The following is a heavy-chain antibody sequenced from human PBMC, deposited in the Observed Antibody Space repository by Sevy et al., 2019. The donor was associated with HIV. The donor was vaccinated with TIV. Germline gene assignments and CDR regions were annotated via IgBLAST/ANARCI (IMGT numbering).Heavy chain of an antibody. CDR2: IGTNGDGR. V-gene: IGHV3-23*01. CDR1: GFTFSSHA. D-gene: IGHD3-22*01. J-gene: IGHJ4*02. Sequence: GGSLRLSCVASGFTFSSHAMNWVRQVPGKGLEWVSSIGTNGDGRYYADSVKGRFTISRDNSKSTSYLQMNSLRAEDTALYYCSKPIYFYDNSGYSGDYWGQGIRVTVSS. CDR3: SKPIYFYDNSGYSGDY.